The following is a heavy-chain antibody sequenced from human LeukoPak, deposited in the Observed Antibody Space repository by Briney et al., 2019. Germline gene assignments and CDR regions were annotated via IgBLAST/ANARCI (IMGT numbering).Heavy chain of an antibody. CDR3: ARDGYNLGYYYGMDV. J-gene: IGHJ6*02. V-gene: IGHV3-48*04. D-gene: IGHD5-24*01. CDR2: ISSSSSTI. Sequence: EGSLRLSCAASGFTFSSYSMNWVRQAPGKGLEWVSYISSSSSTIYYADSVKGRFTISRDNAKNSLYLQMNSLRAEDTAVYYCARDGYNLGYYYGMDVWGQGTTVTVSS. CDR1: GFTFSSYS.